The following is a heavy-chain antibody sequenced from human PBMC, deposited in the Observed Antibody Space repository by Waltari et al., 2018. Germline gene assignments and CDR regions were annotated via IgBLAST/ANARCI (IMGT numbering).Heavy chain of an antibody. D-gene: IGHD2-15*01. J-gene: IGHJ4*02. CDR2: IYSGGST. V-gene: IGHV3-53*01. CDR3: AREGCSGGSCYYLDY. Sequence: EVQLVESGGCLIQPGGSLRLSCAASGFTVSSNYIIWVPQAPGKGLEWVSVIYSGGSTYYADSVKGRFTISRDNSKNTLYLQMNSLRAEDTAVYYCAREGCSGGSCYYLDYWGQGTLVTVSS. CDR1: GFTVSSNY.